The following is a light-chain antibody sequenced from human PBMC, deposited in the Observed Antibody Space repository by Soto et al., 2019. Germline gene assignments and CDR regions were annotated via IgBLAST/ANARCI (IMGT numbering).Light chain of an antibody. V-gene: IGKV3-11*01. CDR1: QSVSSY. J-gene: IGKJ5*01. Sequence: IVLTQSPSTPSLSPGERATLSCRASQSVSSYLAWYQQKPGQAPRLLIYDASNRATGIPARFSGSGSGTDFTLTISSLEPEDFAVYYCQQRSNWPQITFGQGTRMEI. CDR2: DAS. CDR3: QQRSNWPQIT.